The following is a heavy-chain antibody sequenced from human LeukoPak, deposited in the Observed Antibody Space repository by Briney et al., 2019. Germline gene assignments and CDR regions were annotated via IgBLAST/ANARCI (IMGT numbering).Heavy chain of an antibody. CDR1: GGPFRGSTYY. CDR3: ARHFDY. J-gene: IGHJ4*02. Sequence: SETLSLTCTVSGGPFRGSTYYWGWIRQPPGKGLEWIGSVYYSGTTYYNPSLMSRVTLSVDTSKNQFSLKLSSVTAADTAVYYCARHFDYWGKGILVTVSS. CDR2: VYYSGTT. V-gene: IGHV4-39*01.